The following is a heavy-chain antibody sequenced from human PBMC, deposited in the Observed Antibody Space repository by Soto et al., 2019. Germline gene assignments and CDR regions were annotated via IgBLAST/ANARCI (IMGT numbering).Heavy chain of an antibody. Sequence: QVQLVESGGGVVQPGRSLRLSCAASGFTFSSYGMHWVRQAPGKGLEWVAVIWYDGSNKYYADSVKGRFTISRDNSQNPLYLQMNSLRAEDTAVYYWPRDTRDDSIDRYYYYGMDVWGQGTTVSVSS. J-gene: IGHJ6*01. CDR1: GFTFSSYG. CDR2: IWYDGSNK. D-gene: IGHD4-4*01. V-gene: IGHV3-33*01. CDR3: PRDTRDDSIDRYYYYGMDV.